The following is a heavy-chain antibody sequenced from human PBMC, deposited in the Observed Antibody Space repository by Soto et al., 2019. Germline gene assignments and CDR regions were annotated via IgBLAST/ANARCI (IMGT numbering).Heavy chain of an antibody. CDR1: GFTFSNYA. D-gene: IGHD2-15*01. CDR3: VKGNQLLRYYFEF. V-gene: IGHV3-64D*06. J-gene: IGHJ4*01. CDR2: ITSDGDST. Sequence: GSLRLSCSVSGFTFSNYAMHWVRQAPGKGLEYVSGITSDGDSTWHADSVKDRFTISRDNSKNTLFLQMSSLRVEDTAIYFCVKGNQLLRYYFEFWGPGTLVTVSS.